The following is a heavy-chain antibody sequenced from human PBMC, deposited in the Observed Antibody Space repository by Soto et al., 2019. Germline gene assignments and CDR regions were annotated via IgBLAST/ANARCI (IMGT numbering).Heavy chain of an antibody. CDR2: ISGSGGST. V-gene: IGHV3-23*01. CDR3: AKDADGYSYGYGGGASWFDP. Sequence: GGSLRLSCAACGFTFSSYAMSWVRQAPGKXLEWVSAISGSGGSTYYADSVKGRFTISRDNSKNTLYLQMNSLRAEDTAVYYCAKDADGYSYGYGGGASWFDPWGQGTLVTVSS. D-gene: IGHD5-18*01. CDR1: GFTFSSYA. J-gene: IGHJ5*02.